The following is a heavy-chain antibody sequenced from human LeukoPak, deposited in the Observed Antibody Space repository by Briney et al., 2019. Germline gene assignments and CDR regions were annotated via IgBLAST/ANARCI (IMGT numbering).Heavy chain of an antibody. CDR3: ARGPSGDYNNWFDP. CDR1: GYTFTGYY. CDR2: INPNSGGT. Sequence: HGASVKVSCTASGYTFTGYYMHWVRQAPGQGLEWMGWINPNSGGTNYAQKFQGWVTMTRDTSISTAYMELSRLRSDDTAVYYCARGPSGDYNNWFDPWGQGTLVTVSS. J-gene: IGHJ5*02. V-gene: IGHV1-2*04. D-gene: IGHD4-17*01.